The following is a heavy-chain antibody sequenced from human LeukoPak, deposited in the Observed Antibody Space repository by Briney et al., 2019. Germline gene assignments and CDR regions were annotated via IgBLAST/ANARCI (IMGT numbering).Heavy chain of an antibody. CDR1: GYTFTGYY. J-gene: IGHJ4*02. CDR3: ARGGSGYCRSTSCSEFDY. CDR2: INPNSGGT. D-gene: IGHD2-2*01. Sequence: GASVKVSCKASGYTFTGYYMHWVRQAPGQGLEWMGWINPNSGGTNYAQKFQGRVTMTRDTSISTAYKELSRLRSNDTAVYYCARGGSGYCRSTSCSEFDYWGQGTLVIVSS. V-gene: IGHV1-2*02.